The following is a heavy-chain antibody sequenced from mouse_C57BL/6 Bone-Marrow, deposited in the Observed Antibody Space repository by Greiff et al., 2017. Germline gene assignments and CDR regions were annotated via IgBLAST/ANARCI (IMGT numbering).Heavy chain of an antibody. CDR2: IYPGDGDT. D-gene: IGHD1-1*01. CDR3: ARAYGSRYAMDY. CDR1: GYAFSSYW. J-gene: IGHJ4*01. V-gene: IGHV1-80*01. Sequence: VMLVESGAELVKPGASVKISCKASGYAFSSYWMNWVKQRPGKGLEWIGQIYPGDGDTNYNGKFKGKATLTADKSSSTAYMQLSSLTSEDSAVYFCARAYGSRYAMDYWGQGTSVTVSS.